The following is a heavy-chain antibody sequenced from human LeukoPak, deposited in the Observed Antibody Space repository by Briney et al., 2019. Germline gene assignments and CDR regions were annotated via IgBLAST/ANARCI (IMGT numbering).Heavy chain of an antibody. CDR3: AREYYGSGSYYP. V-gene: IGHV3-9*01. D-gene: IGHD3-10*01. J-gene: IGHJ5*02. CDR1: GFTFDDYA. CDR2: ISWNSGSI. Sequence: QPGGSLRLSCAASGFTFDDYAMHWVRQAPGKGLEWVSGISWNSGSIGYVDSVKGRFTISRDNAKNSLYLQMNSLRAEDTAVYYCAREYYGSGSYYPWGQGTLVTVSS.